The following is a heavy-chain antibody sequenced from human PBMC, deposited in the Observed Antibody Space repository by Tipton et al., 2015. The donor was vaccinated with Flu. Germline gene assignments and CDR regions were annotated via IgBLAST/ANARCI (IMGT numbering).Heavy chain of an antibody. CDR3: ARAIAAAGSY. J-gene: IGHJ4*02. CDR1: GFTFRSYG. CDR2: VNSDRSSI. D-gene: IGHD6-13*01. V-gene: IGHV3-74*01. Sequence: SLRLSCAASGFTFRSYGMHWVRQGPGKALVWVSHVNSDRSSITYADSVKGRFTISRDNAKNSLYLQMNSLRAEDTAVYYCARAIAAAGSYWGQGTLVTVSS.